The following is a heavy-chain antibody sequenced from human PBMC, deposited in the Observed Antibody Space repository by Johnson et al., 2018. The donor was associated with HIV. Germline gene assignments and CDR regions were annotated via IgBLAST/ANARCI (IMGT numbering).Heavy chain of an antibody. CDR3: ARAYSYGAFDT. Sequence: VQLVESGGVVVQPGGSLRLSCAASGFTFSSYAMSWVRQAPGKGLEWVSAISGSGGSTYYADSVKGRFTISRDNSKNALYLQMNSLRSEDTAVYYCARAYSYGAFDTWGLGTKVTVSS. CDR1: GFTFSSYA. CDR2: ISGSGGST. J-gene: IGHJ3*02. V-gene: IGHV3-23*04. D-gene: IGHD5-18*01.